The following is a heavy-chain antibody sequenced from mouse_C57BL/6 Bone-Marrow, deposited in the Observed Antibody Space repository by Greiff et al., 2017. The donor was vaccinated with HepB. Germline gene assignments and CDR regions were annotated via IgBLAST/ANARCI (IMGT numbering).Heavy chain of an antibody. CDR3: ARAPYYYGSSSFGY. D-gene: IGHD1-1*01. V-gene: IGHV5-4*03. Sequence: EVKVVESGGGLVKLGGSLKLSCAASGFTFSSYAMSWVRQTPEKRLEWVATISDGGSYTYYPDNVKGRFTISRDNAKNNLYLQMSHLKSEDTAMYYCARAPYYYGSSSFGYWGQGTTLTVSS. CDR1: GFTFSSYA. CDR2: ISDGGSYT. J-gene: IGHJ2*01.